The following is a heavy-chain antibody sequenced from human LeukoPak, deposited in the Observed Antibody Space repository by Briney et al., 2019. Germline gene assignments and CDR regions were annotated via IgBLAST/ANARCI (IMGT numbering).Heavy chain of an antibody. CDR1: GFTFYDYA. Sequence: PGGSLSLSWAASGFTFYDYAMHWVRQAPGKGLEWVSGISWNSGSIGYADSVKGRFTISRDNAKNSLYLQMNSLRAEDMALYYCAKGSVEWSLSDDAFDIWGQGTMVTVSS. CDR3: AKGSVEWSLSDDAFDI. D-gene: IGHD3-3*01. V-gene: IGHV3-9*03. CDR2: ISWNSGSI. J-gene: IGHJ3*02.